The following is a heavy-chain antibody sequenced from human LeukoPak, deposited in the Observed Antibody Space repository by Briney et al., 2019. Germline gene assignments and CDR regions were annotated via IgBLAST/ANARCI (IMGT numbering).Heavy chain of an antibody. J-gene: IGHJ4*02. V-gene: IGHV3-23*01. D-gene: IGHD6-19*01. Sequence: GGSLRLSCAASGFTFSSYAMSWVRQAPGKGLEWVSDISGSGGHTYYADSVKGGFTISRDNSKNKLYLQMNSLRAEETAVYYCAKTAGGSGWYIRTFDYWGQGTLVTVSS. CDR3: AKTAGGSGWYIRTFDY. CDR1: GFTFSSYA. CDR2: ISGSGGHT.